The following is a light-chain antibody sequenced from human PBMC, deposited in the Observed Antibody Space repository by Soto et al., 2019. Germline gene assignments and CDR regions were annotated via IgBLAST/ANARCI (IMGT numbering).Light chain of an antibody. CDR2: DAS. CDR1: QDVNSY. V-gene: IGKV3-11*01. Sequence: EIVLTQSPATLSLSPGERATLSCRASQDVNSYLAWYQQKPGQAPRLLIYDASKRATGIPARFSGSGSGTGFTLTISSLEPEDFAVYSCQQRTNWPPLYTFGQGTKLEIK. J-gene: IGKJ2*01. CDR3: QQRTNWPPLYT.